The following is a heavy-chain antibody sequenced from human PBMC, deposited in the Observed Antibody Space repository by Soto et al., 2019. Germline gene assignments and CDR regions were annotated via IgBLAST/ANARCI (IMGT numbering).Heavy chain of an antibody. J-gene: IGHJ6*02. CDR2: IYYSGST. CDR1: GGSVSSGSYY. Sequence: SETLSLTCIVSGGSVSSGSYYWIWIRQPPGKGLEWIGYIYYSGSTNYNPSLKSRVTISVDTSKNQFSLKLSSVTAADTAVYYCARDRVSYCSGGSCYVPYGMDVWGQGTTVTVSS. CDR3: ARDRVSYCSGGSCYVPYGMDV. D-gene: IGHD2-15*01. V-gene: IGHV4-61*01.